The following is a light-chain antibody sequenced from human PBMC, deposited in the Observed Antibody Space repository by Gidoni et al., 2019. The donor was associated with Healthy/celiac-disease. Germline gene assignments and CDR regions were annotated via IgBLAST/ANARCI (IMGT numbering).Light chain of an antibody. V-gene: IGKV1-27*01. CDR3: KKYKRAPKT. J-gene: IGKJ1*01. CDR2: AAS. Sequence: IQMTQSPSSLSASVGDRVTITCRASQRISNYLAWYQQKPGKVPKLLIYAASTLQSGVPSRFSGSGSGTDFTLKISRLQPEDVATYYCKKYKRAPKTFGQGTKVEIK. CDR1: QRISNY.